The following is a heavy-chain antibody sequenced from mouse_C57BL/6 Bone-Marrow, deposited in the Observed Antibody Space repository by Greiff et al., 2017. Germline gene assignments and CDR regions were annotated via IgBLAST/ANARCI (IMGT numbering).Heavy chain of an antibody. J-gene: IGHJ2*01. Sequence: EVKLMESGAGLVKPGGSLKLSCAASGFTFSSYAMSWVRQTPEKRLEWVAYISSGGDYIYYADTVKGRFTISRDNARNTLYLQMSSLKSEDTAMYYCTREQVYGYDGNDIDYWGQGTTLTVSS. CDR3: TREQVYGYDGNDIDY. V-gene: IGHV5-9-1*02. D-gene: IGHD2-2*01. CDR1: GFTFSSYA. CDR2: ISSGGDYI.